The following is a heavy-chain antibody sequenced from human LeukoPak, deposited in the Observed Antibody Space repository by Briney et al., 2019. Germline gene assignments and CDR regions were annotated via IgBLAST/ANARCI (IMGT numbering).Heavy chain of an antibody. J-gene: IGHJ4*02. CDR1: GFTFSSYS. Sequence: GGSLRLSCAASGFTFSSYSMNWVRQAPGKGLEWVASISSRSTYIYYADSGKGRFTISRDNAKNSLYLQMTSLSAEDTAVYYCAKSIGYCSGGSCFEVDYWGQGTLVTVSS. CDR3: AKSIGYCSGGSCFEVDY. D-gene: IGHD2-15*01. CDR2: ISSRSTYI. V-gene: IGHV3-21*01.